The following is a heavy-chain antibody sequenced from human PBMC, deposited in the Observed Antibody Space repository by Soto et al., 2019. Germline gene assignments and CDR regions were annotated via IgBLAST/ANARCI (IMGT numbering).Heavy chain of an antibody. D-gene: IGHD3-22*01. V-gene: IGHV1-2*02. Sequence: QVQLVQSGAEVKKPGASVKVSCKASGYTFTGYYMHWVRQAPGKGLEWMGWINHNSGGTNNAQKFQGRVTMTRDTPISTAYIELSRLRSDDTAVYYCARSGGGSSGYYWEGDYWGQGTLVTVSS. CDR3: ARSGGGSSGYYWEGDY. CDR2: INHNSGGT. J-gene: IGHJ4*02. CDR1: GYTFTGYY.